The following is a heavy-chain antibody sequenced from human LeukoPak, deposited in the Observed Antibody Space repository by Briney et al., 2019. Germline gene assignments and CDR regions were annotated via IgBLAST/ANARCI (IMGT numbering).Heavy chain of an antibody. Sequence: PGGSLRLSCTASGFTFSRYWMHWVRQVPGKGLVWLSRINSDGIITRYADSVKGRFTISRDNAKNTLYLEMSNLRAEDTAVYFCARGGGLDVWGQGATVTVSS. J-gene: IGHJ6*02. CDR3: ARGGGLDV. CDR1: GFTFSRYW. D-gene: IGHD3-16*01. V-gene: IGHV3-74*01. CDR2: INSDGIIT.